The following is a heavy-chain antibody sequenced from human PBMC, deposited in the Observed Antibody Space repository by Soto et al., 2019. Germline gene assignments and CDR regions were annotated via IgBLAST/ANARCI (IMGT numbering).Heavy chain of an antibody. V-gene: IGHV1-8*01. J-gene: IGHJ4*02. CDR3: ARGVTAGVDY. CDR1: GYSFTSRD. D-gene: IGHD3-10*01. CDR2: MEPSSGKT. Sequence: ASVEVSCKASGYSFTSRDMNWVRQTTGQGLEWMGWMEPSSGKTGYAQRFQDRVTMTRDTSINTAYMELRSLTSDDTAFYYCARGVTAGVDYWGQGTLVTVSS.